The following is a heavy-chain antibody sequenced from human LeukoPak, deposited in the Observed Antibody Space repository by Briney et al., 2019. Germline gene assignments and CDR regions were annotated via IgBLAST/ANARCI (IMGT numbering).Heavy chain of an antibody. CDR3: AELGITMIGGV. Sequence: GGSLRLSCAASGFTFSNYGMHWVRQAPGKGLEWVSFIRSDGGEEYYADSVKGRFTISRDNSKNTLYLQMNSLRPEDTAVYYCAELGITMIGGVWGKGTTVTISS. CDR2: IRSDGGEE. CDR1: GFTFSNYG. D-gene: IGHD3-10*02. V-gene: IGHV3-30*02. J-gene: IGHJ6*04.